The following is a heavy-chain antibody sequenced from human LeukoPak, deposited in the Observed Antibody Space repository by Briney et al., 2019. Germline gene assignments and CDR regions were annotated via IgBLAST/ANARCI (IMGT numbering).Heavy chain of an antibody. V-gene: IGHV5-51*01. J-gene: IGHJ3*02. D-gene: IGHD3-3*01. Sequence: GESLKISCKGSGYSFISYWIAWVRQMPGKGLEWMGIIYPGDSDTRYSPSFQGQVTISADRSITTAYLQWSSLKASDTAMYYCARGGYYDFWSGYSDAFDIWGQGTMVTVSS. CDR1: GYSFISYW. CDR2: IYPGDSDT. CDR3: ARGGYYDFWSGYSDAFDI.